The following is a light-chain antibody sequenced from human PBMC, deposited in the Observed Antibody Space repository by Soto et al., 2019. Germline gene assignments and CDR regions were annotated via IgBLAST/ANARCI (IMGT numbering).Light chain of an antibody. J-gene: IGKJ4*01. CDR3: QQYGSSPLT. CDR2: GAS. CDR1: QSVSSYY. V-gene: IGKV3-20*01. Sequence: EIVVTQSPGTLSLSPGERATLSCRASQSVSSYYLAWYQQKPGQAPRLLIYGASSRATGIPDRFSGSGSATDFTLAISRLEPEDFAVYYCQQYGSSPLTFGGGTKVDIK.